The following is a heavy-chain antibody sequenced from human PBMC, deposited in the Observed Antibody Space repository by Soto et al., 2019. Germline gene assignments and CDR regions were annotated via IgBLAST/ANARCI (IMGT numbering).Heavy chain of an antibody. CDR1: GGSVSSDIYY. J-gene: IGHJ4*02. Sequence: SETLSLTCTVSGGSVSSDIYYWSWIRQPPGKGLEWIGYVFHTGSTNYNPSLKSRVTISVDTSKNQFSLRPSSVTAADTAVYYCAGGYNYGYGDYWGQGTLVTVSS. V-gene: IGHV4-61*01. D-gene: IGHD5-18*01. CDR3: AGGYNYGYGDY. CDR2: VFHTGST.